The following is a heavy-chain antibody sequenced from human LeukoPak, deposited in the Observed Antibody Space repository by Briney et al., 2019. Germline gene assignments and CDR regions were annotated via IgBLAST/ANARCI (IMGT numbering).Heavy chain of an antibody. J-gene: IGHJ4*02. V-gene: IGHV4-59*08. CDR2: IYYSGST. Sequence: SETLSLTCTVSGGSISSYYWSWIRQPPGKGLEWIGYIYYSGSTNYNPSLKSRVIISVDTSKNQFSLKLSSVTAADTAVYYCARQRREVAAAGTPFDYWGQGTLVTVSS. CDR1: GGSISSYY. D-gene: IGHD6-13*01. CDR3: ARQRREVAAAGTPFDY.